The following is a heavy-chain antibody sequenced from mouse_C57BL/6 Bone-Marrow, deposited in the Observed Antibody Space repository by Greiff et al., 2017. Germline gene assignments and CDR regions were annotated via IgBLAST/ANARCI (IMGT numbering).Heavy chain of an antibody. V-gene: IGHV1-59*01. J-gene: IGHJ2*01. CDR1: GYTFTSYW. CDR3: ASAYYSNYEGDDY. CDR2: IDPSDSYT. D-gene: IGHD2-5*01. Sequence: QVQLQQSGAELVRPGTSVKLSCKASGYTFTSYWMPWVKQRPGQGLEWIGVIDPSDSYTNYNQKFKGKATLTVDTSSSTAYMQLSSLTSEDSAVYYCASAYYSNYEGDDYWGQGTTLTVSS.